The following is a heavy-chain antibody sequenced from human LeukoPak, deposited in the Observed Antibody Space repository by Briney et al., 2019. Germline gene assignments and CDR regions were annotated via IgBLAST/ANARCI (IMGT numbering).Heavy chain of an antibody. CDR1: GFTFSTSW. CDR3: ARVRSGYYFDY. D-gene: IGHD3-3*01. CDR2: IKGDGSVQ. V-gene: IGHV3-7*02. J-gene: IGHJ4*02. Sequence: GGSLRLSCVASGFTFSTSWMNWVRQAPGKGLEWVANIKGDGSVQSYVDSVKGRFTISRDNAKNSLYLQMNSLRDEDTAVYYCARVRSGYYFDYWGQGTLVTVSS.